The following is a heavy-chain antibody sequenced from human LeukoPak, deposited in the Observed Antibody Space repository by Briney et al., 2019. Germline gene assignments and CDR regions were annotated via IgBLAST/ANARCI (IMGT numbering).Heavy chain of an antibody. CDR1: GFTFSSYA. V-gene: IGHV3-23*01. CDR2: ISGRGIST. J-gene: IGHJ5*02. CDR3: AKEGYSSSFNWFNP. Sequence: PGGSLRLSCAASGFTFSSYAMSWVRRAPGKGLEWVSAISGRGISTYYADSVKGRFTISRDNSKNTLYLQMNSLRAEDTAVYYCAKEGYSSSFNWFNPWGQGTLVTVSS. D-gene: IGHD6-13*01.